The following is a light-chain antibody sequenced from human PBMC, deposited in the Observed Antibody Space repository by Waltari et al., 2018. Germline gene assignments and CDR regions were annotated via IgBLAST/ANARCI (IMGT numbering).Light chain of an antibody. CDR1: NIVAKR. J-gene: IGLJ2*01. CDR3: QVWVQSDHRVV. CDR2: DDT. V-gene: IGLV3-21*02. Sequence: SYVLTQPPPMSVAPGQTATVTCGGDNIVAKRVHWYQQRAGQAPVLVIFDDTDRPSGIPERFSGSNSDNTATLTIKRVEAGDEADYFCQVWVQSDHRVVFGGGTRLTVL.